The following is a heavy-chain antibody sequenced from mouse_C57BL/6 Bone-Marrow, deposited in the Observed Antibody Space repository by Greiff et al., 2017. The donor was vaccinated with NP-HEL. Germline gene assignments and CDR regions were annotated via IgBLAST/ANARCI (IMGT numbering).Heavy chain of an antibody. CDR3: ARDPVYGISPYAMDY. Sequence: VQLKESGPGLVKPSQSLSLTCSVTGYSITSGYYWNWIRQFPGNKLEWMGYISYDGSNNYNPSLKNRISITRDTSKNQFYLKWTSVTTEDTATYYCARDPVYGISPYAMDYWGQGTSVTVSS. CDR2: ISYDGSN. D-gene: IGHD1-1*01. V-gene: IGHV3-6*01. CDR1: GYSITSGYY. J-gene: IGHJ4*01.